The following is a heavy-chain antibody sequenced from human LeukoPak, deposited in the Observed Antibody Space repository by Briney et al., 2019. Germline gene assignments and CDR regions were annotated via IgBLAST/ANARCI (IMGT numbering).Heavy chain of an antibody. CDR3: TTGLMITFGGVIARDY. CDR1: GFTFSNAW. CDR2: IKSKTDGGTT. D-gene: IGHD3-16*02. V-gene: IGHV3-15*01. J-gene: IGHJ4*02. Sequence: GGSLRLSCAASGFTFSNAWMSWVRQAPGKGLEWVGRIKSKTDGGTTDYAAPVKGRFTISRDDSKNTLYLQMNSLKTEDTAVYYCTTGLMITFGGVIARDYWGQGTLVTVSS.